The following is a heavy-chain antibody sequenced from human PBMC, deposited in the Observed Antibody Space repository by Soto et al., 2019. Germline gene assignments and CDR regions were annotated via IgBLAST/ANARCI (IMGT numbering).Heavy chain of an antibody. Sequence: EVQLLESGGGLVQPGGSLRLSCAASGFTFSSYAMSWVRQAPGKGLEWVSAISGSGGSTYYADSVKGRFTISRGNSKNTLYLQMNSLRAEDTAVYYCAKSQNVGHIVVVTALFDYWGQGTLVTVSS. CDR3: AKSQNVGHIVVVTALFDY. J-gene: IGHJ4*02. CDR2: ISGSGGST. D-gene: IGHD2-21*02. V-gene: IGHV3-23*01. CDR1: GFTFSSYA.